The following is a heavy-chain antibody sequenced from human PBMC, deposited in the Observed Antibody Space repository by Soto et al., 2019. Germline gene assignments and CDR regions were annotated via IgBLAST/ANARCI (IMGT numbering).Heavy chain of an antibody. CDR3: AKSADYYGSGRSVVPYYGMDV. D-gene: IGHD3-10*01. V-gene: IGHV3-30*18. CDR2: ISYDGSNK. CDR1: GFTFSSYG. J-gene: IGHJ6*02. Sequence: GGFLRLSCAASGFTFSSYGMHWVRQAPGKGLEWVAVISYDGSNKYYADSVKGRFTISRDNSKNTLYLQMNSLRAEDTAVYYCAKSADYYGSGRSVVPYYGMDVWGQGTTVTVSS.